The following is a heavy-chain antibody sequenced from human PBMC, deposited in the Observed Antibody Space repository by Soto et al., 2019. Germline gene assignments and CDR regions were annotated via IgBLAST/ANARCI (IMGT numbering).Heavy chain of an antibody. V-gene: IGHV1-3*01. D-gene: IGHD2-15*01. J-gene: IGHJ5*02. CDR1: GYTFTSYA. CDR2: INAGNGNT. CDR3: ARGAAGYCSGGSCSRGGWFDP. Sequence: QVQLVQSGAEVTKPGASVKVSCKASGYTFTSYAMHWVRQAPGQRLEWMGWINAGNGNTKYSQKFQGRVTITRDTSASTAYMELSSLRSEDTAVYYCARGAAGYCSGGSCSRGGWFDPWGQGTLVTVSS.